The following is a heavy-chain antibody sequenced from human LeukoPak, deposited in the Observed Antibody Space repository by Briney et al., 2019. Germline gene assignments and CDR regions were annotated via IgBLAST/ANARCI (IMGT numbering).Heavy chain of an antibody. CDR1: GGSISSYY. Sequence: SETLSLTCTVSGGSISSYYWSWIRQPAGKGLEWIGRIYTSGSTNYNPSLKSRVTMSVDTSKNQFSLKLSSVTAADTAVYYCARSAAEPPYYYYYYMDVWGKGTTVTVSS. CDR2: IYTSGST. J-gene: IGHJ6*03. D-gene: IGHD1-26*01. CDR3: ARSAAEPPYYYYYYMDV. V-gene: IGHV4-4*07.